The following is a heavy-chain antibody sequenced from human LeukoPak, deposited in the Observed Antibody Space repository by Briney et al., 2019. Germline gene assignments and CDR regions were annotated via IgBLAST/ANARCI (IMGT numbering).Heavy chain of an antibody. V-gene: IGHV4-30-2*01. CDR1: GYAIISGGFS. J-gene: IGHJ5*02. Sequence: SETLSPTCTVSGYAIISGGFSWNWIRQPPGKGLEWIGCIYDRGPAHYNPSLKSRFTISVDRPKNQFFLNVTSLTAADTAVYYCARSRQASGLFSSWGQGTLVVVSS. CDR3: ARSRQASGLFSS. CDR2: IYDRGPA. D-gene: IGHD3-10*01.